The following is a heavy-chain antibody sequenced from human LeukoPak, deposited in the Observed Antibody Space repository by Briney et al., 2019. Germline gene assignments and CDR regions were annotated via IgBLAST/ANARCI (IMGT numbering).Heavy chain of an antibody. D-gene: IGHD3-10*01. V-gene: IGHV1-8*01. CDR1: GYTFTSYD. CDR3: ARGTYYYGSGSYYGFDY. J-gene: IGHJ4*02. CDR2: MNPNSGNT. Sequence: ASVKVSCKASGYTFTSYDINWVRQATGQGLEWMGWMNPNSGNTGYAQKFQGRVTMTRNTSISTAYMELSSLRSEDTAVYYCARGTYYYGSGSYYGFDYWGQGTLVTVSS.